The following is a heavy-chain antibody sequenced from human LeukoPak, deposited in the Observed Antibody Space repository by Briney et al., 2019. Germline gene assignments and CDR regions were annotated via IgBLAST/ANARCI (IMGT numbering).Heavy chain of an antibody. D-gene: IGHD2-2*01. Sequence: GGALRLSCAASGFTFSTYSMNWVRQAPGKGLEWVSSITSSSTYIYYADSVKGRFAISRDNAKNSLYLQMNSLRAEDTAVYYCARDSSIQSLDPWGQGTLVTVSA. V-gene: IGHV3-21*01. J-gene: IGHJ5*02. CDR2: ITSSSTYI. CDR3: ARDSSIQSLDP. CDR1: GFTFSTYS.